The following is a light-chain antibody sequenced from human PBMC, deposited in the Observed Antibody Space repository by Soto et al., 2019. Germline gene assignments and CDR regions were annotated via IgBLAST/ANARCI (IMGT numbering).Light chain of an antibody. CDR3: LQGHNWPLT. CDR1: QSISTE. Sequence: EIVMTQSPATLSVSPGERATLSCRASQSISTELAWYQQKPGQPPRLLIYSASTRATGVPARFTGSGSGSEFTLTISGLQSEDFAVYYCLQGHNWPLTFGQGTRLE. V-gene: IGKV3-15*01. CDR2: SAS. J-gene: IGKJ2*01.